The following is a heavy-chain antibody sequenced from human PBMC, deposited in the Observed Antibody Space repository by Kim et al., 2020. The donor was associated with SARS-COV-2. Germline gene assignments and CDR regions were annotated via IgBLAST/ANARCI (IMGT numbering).Heavy chain of an antibody. V-gene: IGHV5-10-1*01. CDR2: IDPSDSYT. D-gene: IGHD3-16*02. Sequence: GESLKISCKGSGYSFTSYWISWVRQMPGKGLEWMGRIDPSDSYTNYSPSFQGHVTISADKSISTAYLQWSSLKASDTAMYYCARQVMITFGGVIVDYWGQGTLVTVSS. J-gene: IGHJ4*02. CDR3: ARQVMITFGGVIVDY. CDR1: GYSFTSYW.